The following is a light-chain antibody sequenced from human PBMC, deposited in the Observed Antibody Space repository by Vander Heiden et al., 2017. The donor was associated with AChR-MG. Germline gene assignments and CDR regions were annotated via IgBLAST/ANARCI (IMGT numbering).Light chain of an antibody. V-gene: IGKV3-20*01. CDR2: GTS. CDR3: QQYGASSWT. J-gene: IGKJ1*01. CDR1: QTVYSTS. Sequence: EIVLTQSPGALSLSPGERATPSCRASQTVYSTSLAWYQQKPGQAPRLLIYGTSSRATGIPDRFSGSGSGTDFTLTISRLEPEDFAVYYCQQYGASSWTFGPGTKVEVK.